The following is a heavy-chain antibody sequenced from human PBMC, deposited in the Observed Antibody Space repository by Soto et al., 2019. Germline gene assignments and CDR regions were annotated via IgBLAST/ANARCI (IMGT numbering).Heavy chain of an antibody. CDR3: VRSNSEAGWGQFDH. CDR1: GFTFSIYA. CDR2: ISSAGTNK. J-gene: IGHJ4*02. Sequence: QVQLVGSGGGVVQPGTSLRLSCAASGFTFSIYAMHWVRQAPEKGLEWVAVISSAGTNKNHADSVRGRFSISRDNSNNMLYLQPDYMRVDDTAVYYCVRSNSEAGWGQFDHWGQGILVTVSS. D-gene: IGHD3-16*01. V-gene: IGHV3-30-3*01.